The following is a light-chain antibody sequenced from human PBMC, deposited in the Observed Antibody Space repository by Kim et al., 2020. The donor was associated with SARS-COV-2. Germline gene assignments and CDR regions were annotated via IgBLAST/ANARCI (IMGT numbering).Light chain of an antibody. CDR2: LGS. CDR3: MQALQTPYT. CDR1: QSLLHSNGYNY. J-gene: IGKJ2*01. Sequence: DTVMTQSPLPLPVTPGEPASISCRSSQSLLHSNGYNYLDWYLQKPGQSPQLLIYLGSNRASGVPDRFSGSGSGTDFTLKISRVEAEDVGVYYCMQALQTPYTFGQGTKLEI. V-gene: IGKV2-28*01.